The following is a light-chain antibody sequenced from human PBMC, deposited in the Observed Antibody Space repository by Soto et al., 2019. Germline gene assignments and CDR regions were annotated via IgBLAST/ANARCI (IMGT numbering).Light chain of an antibody. CDR3: QQYNSYSWT. CDR1: QSISSNW. CDR2: DAS. J-gene: IGKJ1*01. Sequence: DIQMTQSPSTLSASIGDRVTITCRASQSISSNWLAWYQQKPGKAPKLLIYDASSLESGVPSRFSGSGSGTEFTLTISSLQPDDFATYYCQQYNSYSWTFGQGTKVDI. V-gene: IGKV1-5*01.